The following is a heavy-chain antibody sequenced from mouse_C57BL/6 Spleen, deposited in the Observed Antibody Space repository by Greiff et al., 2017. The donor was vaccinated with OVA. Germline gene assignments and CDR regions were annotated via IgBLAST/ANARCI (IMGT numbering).Heavy chain of an antibody. V-gene: IGHV1-55*01. Sequence: VQLQQSGAELVKPGASVKMSCKASGYTFTSYWITWVKQRPGQGLEWIGDIYPGSGSTNYNEKFKSKATLTVDTSSSTAYMQLSSLTSEDSAVYYCARWNDPSLNYFDYWGQGTTLTVSS. CDR2: IYPGSGST. CDR1: GYTFTSYW. D-gene: IGHD2-3*01. J-gene: IGHJ2*01. CDR3: ARWNDPSLNYFDY.